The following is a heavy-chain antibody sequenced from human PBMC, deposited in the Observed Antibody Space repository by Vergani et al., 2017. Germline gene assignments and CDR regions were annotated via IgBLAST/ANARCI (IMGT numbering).Heavy chain of an antibody. V-gene: IGHV3-23*01. J-gene: IGHJ4*02. CDR1: GFTFNIYA. CDR2: FSYIGGRT. CDR3: AKDYNSTGDLDF. D-gene: IGHD5-24*01. Sequence: LLESGGGLVQPGGSLRLSCAASGFTFNIYAMSWVLQAPGKGLKWVLTFSYIGGRTYYSESVTGRFTISRNNSNDTQFLQLKNLRAEDTAVYCCAKDYNSTGDLDFWGQGALVAVSS.